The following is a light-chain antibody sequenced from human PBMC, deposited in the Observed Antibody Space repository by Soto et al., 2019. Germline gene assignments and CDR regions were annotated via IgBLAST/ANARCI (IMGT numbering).Light chain of an antibody. J-gene: IGKJ1*01. CDR3: QHYDSYSEA. CDR2: DAS. CDR1: QSISIW. Sequence: TQSPSTLSASVGDRVTITCRASQSISIWLAWYQQKSGKAPKVLIYDASRLESGVPSRFSGSGSGTEFTLTISSLQPADFATYYCQHYDSYSEAFGQGTKVDIK. V-gene: IGKV1-5*01.